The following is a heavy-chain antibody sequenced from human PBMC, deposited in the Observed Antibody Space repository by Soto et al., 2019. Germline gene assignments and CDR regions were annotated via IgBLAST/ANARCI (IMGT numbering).Heavy chain of an antibody. CDR2: ISWNSGSI. Sequence: GGSLRLSCAASGFTFDDYAMHWVRQAPGKGLEWVSGISWNSGSIGYADSVKGRFTISRDNAKNSLYLQMNSLRAEDTALYYCAKSGDGYLPTYFDIWGQGTMVTVSS. D-gene: IGHD5-12*01. CDR1: GFTFDDYA. J-gene: IGHJ3*02. CDR3: AKSGDGYLPTYFDI. V-gene: IGHV3-9*01.